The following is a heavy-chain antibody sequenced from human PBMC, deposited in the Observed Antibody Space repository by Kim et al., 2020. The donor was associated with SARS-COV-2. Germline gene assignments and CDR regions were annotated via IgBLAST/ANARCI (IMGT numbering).Heavy chain of an antibody. CDR1: GYNLTNSW. V-gene: IGHV5-51*01. J-gene: IGHJ6*01. D-gene: IGHD6-19*01. CDR3: ARISVVGRPGYYYYFYMD. CDR2: TFLRDSNT. Sequence: GESLKISCTGVGYNLTNSWIGWVRQMPGKGLEWMGITFLRDSNTRYAAAFEGQVTISADKSAATAFLQWSSLKASDTATYFCARISVVGRPGYYYYFYMD.